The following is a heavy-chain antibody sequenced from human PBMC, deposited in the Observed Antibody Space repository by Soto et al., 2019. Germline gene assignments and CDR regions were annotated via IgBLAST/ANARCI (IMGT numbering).Heavy chain of an antibody. CDR1: GFTFSNYG. V-gene: IGHV3-30*03. D-gene: IGHD2-2*03. CDR2: MSSDGKNK. Sequence: QVQLVESGGGVVQPGRSLRLSCAASGFTFSNYGMHWVRQAPGKGLEWVAIMSSDGKNKFYADSVKGRFTISRDDSKNTLYLQMDSLKTHDTAVYSCARDGYCRSNSCLRNIVEYWGQGTLVTVSS. J-gene: IGHJ4*02. CDR3: ARDGYCRSNSCLRNIVEY.